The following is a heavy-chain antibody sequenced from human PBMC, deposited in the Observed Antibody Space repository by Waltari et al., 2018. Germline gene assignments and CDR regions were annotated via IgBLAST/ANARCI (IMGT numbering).Heavy chain of an antibody. CDR3: AKGSSSSWPVDY. V-gene: IGHV3-43*01. D-gene: IGHD6-13*01. CDR1: GFTFDDST. J-gene: IGHJ4*02. Sequence: EVQLVESGGVVVQPGGSLRLSCAASGFTFDDSTMHWVRQAPGKGLEWVSLISWDGGSTYYADSVKGRFTISRDNSKNSLYLQMNSLRTEDTALYYCAKGSSSSWPVDYWGQGTLVTVSS. CDR2: ISWDGGST.